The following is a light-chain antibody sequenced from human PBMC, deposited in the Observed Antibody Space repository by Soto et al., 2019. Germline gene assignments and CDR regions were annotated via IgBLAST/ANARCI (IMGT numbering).Light chain of an antibody. Sequence: QSALTQPASVSGSPGQSITISCTGTSSDVGGYNYVSWYRQHPGKAPKLIIYDVSNRPSGVAVRFSGSKSGNTASLTISGLQAEEEADYYCSSYTSSSAPFLFGTGTKLTVL. CDR1: SSDVGGYNY. CDR2: DVS. CDR3: SSYTSSSAPFL. J-gene: IGLJ1*01. V-gene: IGLV2-14*01.